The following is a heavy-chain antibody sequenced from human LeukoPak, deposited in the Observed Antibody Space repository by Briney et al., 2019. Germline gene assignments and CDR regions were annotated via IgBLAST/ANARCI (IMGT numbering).Heavy chain of an antibody. D-gene: IGHD6-25*01. CDR1: GGTFSSYT. CDR2: IIPVFGTA. Sequence: GSSVKVSCKASGGTFSSYTINWVRQAPGQGLEWMGGIIPVFGTANYAQKFQGRVTMTEDTSTDTAYMELSSLRSEDTAVYYCATLAAWGQGTLVTVSS. J-gene: IGHJ4*02. CDR3: ATLAA. V-gene: IGHV1-69*06.